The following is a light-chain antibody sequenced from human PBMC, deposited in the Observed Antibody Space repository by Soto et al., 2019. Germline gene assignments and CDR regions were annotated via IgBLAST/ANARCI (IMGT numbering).Light chain of an antibody. CDR3: QQYYSYLFT. CDR2: AAS. CDR1: QGISSY. V-gene: IGKV1-8*01. J-gene: IGKJ5*01. Sequence: AIQMTQSPSSLSASVGDTVTSTCRASQGISSYLAWYQQKPGKAPKLLIYAASTLQSGVTSRFSGSGSGTDFTLTISCLQSEDFATYYCQQYYSYLFTFGQGTRLEIK.